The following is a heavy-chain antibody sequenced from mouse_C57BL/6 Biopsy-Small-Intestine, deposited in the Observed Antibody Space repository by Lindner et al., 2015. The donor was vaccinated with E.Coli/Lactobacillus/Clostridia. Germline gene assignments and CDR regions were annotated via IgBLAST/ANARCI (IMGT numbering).Heavy chain of an antibody. V-gene: IGHV1-42*01. CDR1: GYSFTGYY. D-gene: IGHD1-1*01. Sequence: VQLQESGPELVKPGASVKISCKASGYSFTGYYMNWVKQSPEKSLEWIGEINPSTGVTTYNQKFKAKATLTVDKSSSTAYMQLKSLTSGDSAVYYCARSGGYYNAMDYWGQGTSVTVSS. CDR2: INPSTGVT. J-gene: IGHJ4*01. CDR3: ARSGGYYNAMDY.